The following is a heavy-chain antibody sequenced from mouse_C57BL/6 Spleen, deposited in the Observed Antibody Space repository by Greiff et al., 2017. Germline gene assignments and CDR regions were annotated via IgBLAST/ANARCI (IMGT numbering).Heavy chain of an antibody. J-gene: IGHJ2*01. CDR3: AREGYYSNYVDY. CDR2: IYPGSGST. D-gene: IGHD2-5*01. CDR1: GYTFTSYW. Sequence: QVQLQQPGAELVKPGASVQMSCKASGYTFTSYWITWVKQRPGQGLEWIGDIYPGSGSTNYNEKFKSKATLTVDTSSSTAYMQLSSLTSEDSAVYFCAREGYYSNYVDYWGQGTTLTVSS. V-gene: IGHV1-55*01.